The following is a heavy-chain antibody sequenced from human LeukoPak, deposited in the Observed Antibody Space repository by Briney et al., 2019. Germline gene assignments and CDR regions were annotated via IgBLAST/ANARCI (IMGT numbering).Heavy chain of an antibody. Sequence: PGRSLRLSCAASGFTFSSYGMHWVRQAPGKGLEWVAVIWYDGSNKYYADSVKGRFTISRDNSKNTLYLQMNSLRAEVTAVYYCARDGYAYCSGGSCYLDYWGQGTLVTVSS. V-gene: IGHV3-33*01. CDR2: IWYDGSNK. D-gene: IGHD2-15*01. CDR3: ARDGYAYCSGGSCYLDY. CDR1: GFTFSSYG. J-gene: IGHJ4*02.